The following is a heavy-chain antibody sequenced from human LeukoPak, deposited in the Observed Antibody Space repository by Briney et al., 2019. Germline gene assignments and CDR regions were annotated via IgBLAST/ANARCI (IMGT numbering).Heavy chain of an antibody. CDR1: GGTFSSYA. J-gene: IGHJ3*02. V-gene: IGHV1-69*05. Sequence: KVSCKASGGTFSSYAISWVRQAPGQGLEWMGRIIPIFGTANYAQKFQGRVTITTDESTSTAYMELSSLRSEDTAVYYCARALSITIFGVDTVPDDAFDIWGQGTMVTVSS. CDR2: IIPIFGTA. CDR3: ARALSITIFGVDTVPDDAFDI. D-gene: IGHD3-3*01.